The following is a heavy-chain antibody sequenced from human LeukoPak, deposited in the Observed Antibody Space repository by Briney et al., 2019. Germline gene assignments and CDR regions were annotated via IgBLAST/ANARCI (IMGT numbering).Heavy chain of an antibody. Sequence: ASVQVSCKASGYTFTSYAMHWVRQAPGQRLEWMGWINAGNGNTKYSQEFQGRVTITRDTSTSTAYMELRSLRSDDTAVYYCARVSGLKMARATGEDDAFDIWGQGTMVTVSS. J-gene: IGHJ3*02. V-gene: IGHV1-3*01. CDR2: INAGNGNT. CDR3: ARVSGLKMARATGEDDAFDI. CDR1: GYTFTSYA. D-gene: IGHD5-24*01.